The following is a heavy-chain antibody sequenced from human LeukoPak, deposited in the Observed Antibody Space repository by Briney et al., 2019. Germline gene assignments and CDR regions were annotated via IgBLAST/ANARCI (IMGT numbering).Heavy chain of an antibody. CDR3: ARELAAAGSDAFDI. D-gene: IGHD6-13*01. V-gene: IGHV4-59*01. CDR1: GGSISSYY. Sequence: PSDTPSLTCTVSGGSISSYYWSWVRQPPGKGLEWIGYIYYSGSTNYNPSLKSRVTISVDTSKNQFSLKLSSVTAADTAVYYCARELAAAGSDAFDIWGQGTMVTVSS. J-gene: IGHJ3*02. CDR2: IYYSGST.